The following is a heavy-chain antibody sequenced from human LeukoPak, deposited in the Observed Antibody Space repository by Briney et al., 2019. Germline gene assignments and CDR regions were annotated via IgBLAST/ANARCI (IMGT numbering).Heavy chain of an antibody. CDR3: AKDAPRTSGWYYFDY. D-gene: IGHD6-19*01. CDR1: GFTFSSYD. V-gene: IGHV3-23*01. J-gene: IGHJ4*02. CDR2: ISGSGDRT. Sequence: PGGSLRLSCAASGFTFSSYDMNWVRQAPGKGLEWVSGISGSGDRTYYADSVKGRFTISRDNSKNTLYPQMNSLRAEDTAVYYCAKDAPRTSGWYYFDYWGQGTLVTVSS.